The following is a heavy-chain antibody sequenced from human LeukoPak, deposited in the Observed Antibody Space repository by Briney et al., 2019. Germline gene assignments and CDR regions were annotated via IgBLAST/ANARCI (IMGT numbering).Heavy chain of an antibody. CDR1: GGSINSGGYY. CDR2: IYYSGST. CDR3: ASEGGRNWNQSPDWFDP. V-gene: IGHV4-31*03. D-gene: IGHD1-14*01. J-gene: IGHJ5*02. Sequence: SQTLSLTCTVSGGSINSGGYYWSWIRQHPGKGLEWIGYIYYSGSTYYNPSLKSRVTISVDTSKNQFSLKLSSVTAGDTAGYYCASEGGRNWNQSPDWFDPWGQGTLVTVSS.